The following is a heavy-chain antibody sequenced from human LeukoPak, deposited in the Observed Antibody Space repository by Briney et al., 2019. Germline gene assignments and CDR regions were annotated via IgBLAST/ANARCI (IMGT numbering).Heavy chain of an antibody. CDR1: GFTFSGYS. CDR3: AKPITISGATDAFDI. J-gene: IGHJ3*02. Sequence: PGGSLRLSCAASGFTFSGYSMNWVRQAPGKGLEWVSSISSSSSYIYYADSVKGRFTISRDNAKNSLYMQMNSLRVEDTAVYYCAKPITISGATDAFDIWGQGTKVTVSS. D-gene: IGHD3-3*01. CDR2: ISSSSSYI. V-gene: IGHV3-21*01.